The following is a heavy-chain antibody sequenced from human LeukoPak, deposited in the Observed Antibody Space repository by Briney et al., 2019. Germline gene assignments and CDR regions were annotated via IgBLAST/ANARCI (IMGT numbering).Heavy chain of an antibody. CDR1: GFTLSGHW. CDR2: NKYDGSES. J-gene: IGHJ5*02. V-gene: IGHV3-74*01. CDR3: AKSDWFDP. Sequence: GSLRLSCAASGFTLSGHWMHWFRQPPGKGLAWVSRNKYDGSESYYADSVKGRFTISRDNAKNTLYLQMNSLRVEDTAVYYCAKSDWFDPWGQGTLVTVSS.